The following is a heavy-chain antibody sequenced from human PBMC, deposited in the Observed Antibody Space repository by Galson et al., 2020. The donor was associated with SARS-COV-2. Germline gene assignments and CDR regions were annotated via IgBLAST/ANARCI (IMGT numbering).Heavy chain of an antibody. D-gene: IGHD6-13*01. CDR1: GGSISSYY. Sequence: SETLSLTCTVSGGSISSYYWSWIRQPPGKGLEWIGYIYYSGSTNYNPSLKSRVTISVDTSKNQFSLKLSSVTAADTAVYYCASLGVGSPSSDYWGQGTLVTVSS. CDR3: ASLGVGSPSSDY. CDR2: IYYSGST. J-gene: IGHJ4*02. V-gene: IGHV4-59*13.